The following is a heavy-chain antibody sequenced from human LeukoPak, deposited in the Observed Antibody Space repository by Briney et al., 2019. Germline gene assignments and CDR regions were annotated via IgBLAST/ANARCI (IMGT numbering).Heavy chain of an antibody. CDR1: GGSISSGSYY. CDR3: ARDRVPDAIGFDP. D-gene: IGHD2-2*02. Sequence: PSETLSLTCSVSGGSISSGSYYWSWIRQPAGKGLEWIGRIYTSGSTNYNPSLKSRVTISVDTSKNQFSLKLSSVTAADTAVYYCARDRVPDAIGFDPWGQGTLVTVSS. CDR2: IYTSGST. V-gene: IGHV4-61*02. J-gene: IGHJ5*02.